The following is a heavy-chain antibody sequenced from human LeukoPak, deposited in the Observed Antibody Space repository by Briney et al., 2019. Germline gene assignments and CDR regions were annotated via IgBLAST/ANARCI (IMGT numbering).Heavy chain of an antibody. CDR3: ARVGYKIRYYFDY. Sequence: GGSLRLSCAASGFTFSSYSMNWVRQAPGKGLEWVSSISSSSSYIYYADSVKGRFTISRDNAKNSLYLQMNSLRAEDTAVYYCARVGYKIRYYFDYWGQGTLVTVSS. D-gene: IGHD5-24*01. CDR1: GFTFSSYS. J-gene: IGHJ4*02. V-gene: IGHV3-21*01. CDR2: ISSSSSYI.